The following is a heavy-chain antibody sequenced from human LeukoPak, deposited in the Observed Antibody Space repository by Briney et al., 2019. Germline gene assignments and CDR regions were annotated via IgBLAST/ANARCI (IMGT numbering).Heavy chain of an antibody. D-gene: IGHD6-13*01. CDR1: GGSISSYY. CDR2: IYYSGST. J-gene: IGHJ5*02. Sequence: SETLSLTCTVSGGSISSYYWSWIRQPPGKGLEWIGYIYYSGSTNYNPSLKSRVTISVDTSKSQFSLKLSSVTAADTAVYYCARRTAAAGTGNWFDPWGQGTLVTVSS. V-gene: IGHV4-59*08. CDR3: ARRTAAAGTGNWFDP.